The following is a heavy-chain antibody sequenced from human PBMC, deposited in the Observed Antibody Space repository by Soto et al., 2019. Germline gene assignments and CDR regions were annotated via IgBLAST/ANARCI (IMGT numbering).Heavy chain of an antibody. J-gene: IGHJ6*02. Sequence: SETLSLTCTVSGGSISSSSYYWGWIRQPPGKGLEWIGSIYYSGSTYYNPSLKSRVTISVDTSKNQFSLKLSSVTAADTAVYYCARLTAQWLPAWYYYYGMDVWGQGTTVTVSS. CDR2: IYYSGST. CDR3: ARLTAQWLPAWYYYYGMDV. CDR1: GGSISSSSYY. V-gene: IGHV4-39*01. D-gene: IGHD6-19*01.